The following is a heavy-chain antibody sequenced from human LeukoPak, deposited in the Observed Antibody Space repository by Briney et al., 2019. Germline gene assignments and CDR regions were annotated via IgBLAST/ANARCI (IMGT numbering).Heavy chain of an antibody. J-gene: IGHJ3*02. CDR3: AREVDTAMVDAFDI. CDR1: GGSISSYY. CDR2: IYYSGST. Sequence: SETLSLTCTVSGGSISSYYWSWIRQPPGKGLEWIGYIYYSGSTNYNPSLKSRVTTSVDTSKNQFSLKLSSVTAADTAVYYCAREVDTAMVDAFDIWGQGTMVTVSS. V-gene: IGHV4-59*01. D-gene: IGHD5-18*01.